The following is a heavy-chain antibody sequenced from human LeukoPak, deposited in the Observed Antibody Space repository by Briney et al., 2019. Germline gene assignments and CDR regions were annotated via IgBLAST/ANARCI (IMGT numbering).Heavy chain of an antibody. CDR1: GYTFTSYW. J-gene: IGHJ2*01. Sequence: GESLKISCQGSGYTFTSYWIGWVRQMPGKGLEWMGIIYPGDSDTRYSPSFQGQDTISADKSISTAYLQWSSLKASDTAMYYCARDGDSSSSFWYFDLWGRGTLVTVSS. D-gene: IGHD6-6*01. CDR2: IYPGDSDT. CDR3: ARDGDSSSSFWYFDL. V-gene: IGHV5-51*01.